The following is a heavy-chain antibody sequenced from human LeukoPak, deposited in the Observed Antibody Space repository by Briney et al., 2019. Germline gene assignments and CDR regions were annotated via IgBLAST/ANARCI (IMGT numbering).Heavy chain of an antibody. CDR2: ISYDGSNK. CDR1: GFTFSSYA. V-gene: IGHV3-30-3*01. J-gene: IGHJ6*02. CDR3: ARDLAAAASWAHYYYYGMDV. Sequence: GGSLRLSCAASGFTFSSYAMHWVRQAPGKGLEWVAVISYDGSNKYYADSVKGRFTISRDNSKNTLYLQMNSLRAEDTAVYYCARDLAAAASWAHYYYYGMDVWGQGTTVTVSS. D-gene: IGHD6-13*01.